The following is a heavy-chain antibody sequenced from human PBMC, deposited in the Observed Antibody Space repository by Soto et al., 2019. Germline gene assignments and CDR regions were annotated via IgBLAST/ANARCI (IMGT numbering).Heavy chain of an antibody. D-gene: IGHD3-16*01. V-gene: IGHV3-66*01. J-gene: IGHJ4*02. CDR3: AAYSHKGY. Sequence: GGSLRLSCAASGFAVSNNYMSWVRQAPGKGLEWVSLIYSGGSTYYADSVKGRFTISRDSSKNTLYLQMNSLRAEDTAMYYCAAYSHKGYWGQGTLVTVSS. CDR1: GFAVSNNY. CDR2: IYSGGST.